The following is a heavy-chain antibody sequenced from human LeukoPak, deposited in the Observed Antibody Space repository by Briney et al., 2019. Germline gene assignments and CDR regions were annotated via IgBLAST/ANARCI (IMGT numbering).Heavy chain of an antibody. CDR1: GFTFSSYA. Sequence: PGGSLRLSCAASGFTFSSYAMHWVRQAPGKGLEWVAVISYDGSNKYYADSVKGRFTISRDNSKNTLYLQMNSLRAEDTAVYYCARDRQQLVLGSGFFDYWGQGTLVTVSS. V-gene: IGHV3-30-3*01. D-gene: IGHD6-13*01. J-gene: IGHJ4*02. CDR3: ARDRQQLVLGSGFFDY. CDR2: ISYDGSNK.